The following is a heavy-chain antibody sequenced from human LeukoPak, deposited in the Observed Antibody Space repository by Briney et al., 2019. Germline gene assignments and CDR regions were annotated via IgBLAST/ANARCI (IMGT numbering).Heavy chain of an antibody. CDR3: ARDRGELADFDY. V-gene: IGHV1-8*03. CDR2: MNPNSGNT. J-gene: IGHJ4*02. Sequence: ASVKVSCKASGYTFTSYDINWVRQATGQGLEWMGWMNPNSGNTGYAQKFQGRVTITRNTSISTAYMELSSLRSEDTAVYYCARDRGELADFDYWGQGTLVTVSS. D-gene: IGHD1-26*01. CDR1: GYTFTSYD.